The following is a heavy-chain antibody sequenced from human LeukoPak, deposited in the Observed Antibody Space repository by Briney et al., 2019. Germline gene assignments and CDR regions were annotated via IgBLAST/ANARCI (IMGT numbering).Heavy chain of an antibody. CDR2: ISGSGGST. Sequence: GGSLRLSCAASGFTFSSYAMSWVRQAPGKGLEWVSAISGSGGSTYYADSVKGRFTISRDNSKNTLFLQMNSLRAEDTAVYYCAKVDDGTGYPQLPFDYWGQGTLVTVSS. D-gene: IGHD3-22*01. CDR1: GFTFSSYA. V-gene: IGHV3-23*01. J-gene: IGHJ4*02. CDR3: AKVDDGTGYPQLPFDY.